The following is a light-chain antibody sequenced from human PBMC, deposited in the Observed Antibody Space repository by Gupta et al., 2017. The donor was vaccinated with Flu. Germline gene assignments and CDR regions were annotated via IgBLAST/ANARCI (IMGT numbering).Light chain of an antibody. J-gene: IGKJ4*01. CDR2: WAS. Sequence: DIVMTQSPDSLAVSLGERATINCKSSQSVLYSSSNKNHLAWYQHKPGQPPKLLIYWASTRESGVPDRFSGSGSGTDFTLTISSLQAEDVAVYYCHQFYSSPPTFGGGTKVQIK. CDR3: HQFYSSPPT. CDR1: QSVLYSSSNKNH. V-gene: IGKV4-1*01.